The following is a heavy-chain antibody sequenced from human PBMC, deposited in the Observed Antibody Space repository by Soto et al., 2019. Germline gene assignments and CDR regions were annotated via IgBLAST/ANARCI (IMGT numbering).Heavy chain of an antibody. J-gene: IGHJ4*02. CDR2: ISGSSDRI. CDR3: AKATTSDYDSR. V-gene: IGHV3-23*01. CDR1: GFSFSNYA. Sequence: EVQLLESGGGLVQPGGSLRLSCAASGFSFSNYAMRWVRQAPGRGLEWVSAISGSSDRIFYADSVRGQFTISRDNSKNTLYLQMNSRSAEDTAVYYCAKATTSDYDSRGGEGALVNVSS. D-gene: IGHD3-22*01.